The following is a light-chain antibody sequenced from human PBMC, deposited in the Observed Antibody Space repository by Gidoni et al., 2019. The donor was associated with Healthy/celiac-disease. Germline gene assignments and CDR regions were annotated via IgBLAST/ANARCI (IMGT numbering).Light chain of an antibody. Sequence: EIVMTQSPATLSVSPGERATLSCRASQSVSSNLAWYQQKPGQAPRLLIYGASTRATGIPARFSGSGSGTEFTLTISSLQSEDFAVYYCQQYNNWLGALTFXGXTKVEIK. CDR1: QSVSSN. CDR2: GAS. CDR3: QQYNNWLGALT. V-gene: IGKV3-15*01. J-gene: IGKJ4*01.